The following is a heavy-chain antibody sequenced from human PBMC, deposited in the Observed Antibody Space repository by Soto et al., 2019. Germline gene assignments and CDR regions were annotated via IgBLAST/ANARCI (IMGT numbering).Heavy chain of an antibody. CDR2: IYPGDSDT. D-gene: IGHD2-2*01. CDR1: GYNFANYW. CDR3: ARQNLRGVSFLLY. V-gene: IGHV5-51*01. J-gene: IGHJ4*02. Sequence: GESLKISCKGSGYNFANYWIGWVRQMPGKGLEWMGIIYPGDSDTRYSPSFQGQVTISADKSISTAYLQWSSLKATDTAMYYCARQNLRGVSFLLYWGQGTLVTVS.